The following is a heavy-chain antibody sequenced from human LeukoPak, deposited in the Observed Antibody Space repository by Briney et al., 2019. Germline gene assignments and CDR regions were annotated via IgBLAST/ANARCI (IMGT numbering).Heavy chain of an antibody. CDR3: AASSGSDEYFQH. V-gene: IGHV4-31*03. Sequence: SETLSLTCTVSGGSISSGTHYYNWIRQHPGKGLEWIGYIYYTGITSYNPSLRGRVSMSVDTSMNQVSLKVTSLTAADTAVYYCAASSGSDEYFQHWGQGTLVTVSS. CDR1: GGSISSGTHY. D-gene: IGHD1-26*01. CDR2: IYYTGIT. J-gene: IGHJ1*01.